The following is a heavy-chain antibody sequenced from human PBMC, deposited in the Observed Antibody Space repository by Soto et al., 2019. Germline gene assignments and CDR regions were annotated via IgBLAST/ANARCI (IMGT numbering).Heavy chain of an antibody. CDR2: INPNSGDT. D-gene: IGHD3-22*01. CDR1: GYTFTVYY. Sequence: ASLKVSCKAAGYTFTVYYLHWVREAPGQGLEWMGWINPNSGDTIYAQKFQGWVTMTRDTSINTAYMELSRLRSDDTAVYYCARARVYYDTGGYFNSWGQGTLVTVSS. J-gene: IGHJ4*02. V-gene: IGHV1-2*04. CDR3: ARARVYYDTGGYFNS.